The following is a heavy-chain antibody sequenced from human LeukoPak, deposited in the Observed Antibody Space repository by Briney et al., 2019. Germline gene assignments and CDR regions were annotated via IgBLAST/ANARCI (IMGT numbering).Heavy chain of an antibody. CDR3: ARVMRYCSSTSCLGFDP. J-gene: IGHJ5*02. D-gene: IGHD2-2*01. CDR2: ISNNGGST. Sequence: PGGSLRLSCSASGFTFSSYAMHWVRQAPGKGLEYVSAISNNGGSTYYADSVKGRFTISRDNSKNTLYLQMSSLRPEDTAVYYCARVMRYCSSTSCLGFDPWGQGTLVTVSS. CDR1: GFTFSSYA. V-gene: IGHV3-64D*09.